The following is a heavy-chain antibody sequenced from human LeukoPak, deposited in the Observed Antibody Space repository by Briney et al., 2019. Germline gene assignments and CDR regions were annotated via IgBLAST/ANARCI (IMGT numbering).Heavy chain of an antibody. CDR1: GGSISSGGYY. CDR2: IYHSGST. J-gene: IGHJ3*02. CDR3: ASADCSSTSCYKTDAFDI. D-gene: IGHD2-2*02. Sequence: SQTLSLTCTVSGGSISSGGYYWSWIRQPPGKGLEWIGYIYHSGSTYYNPSLKSRVTISVDRSKNQFSLKLSSVTAADTAVYYCASADCSSTSCYKTDAFDIWGQGTMVTVSS. V-gene: IGHV4-30-2*01.